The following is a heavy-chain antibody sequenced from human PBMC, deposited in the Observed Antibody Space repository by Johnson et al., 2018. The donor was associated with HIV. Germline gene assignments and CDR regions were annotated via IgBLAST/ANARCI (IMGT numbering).Heavy chain of an antibody. CDR2: ISYDGSNK. V-gene: IGHV3-30-3*01. Sequence: QVQLVESGGGVVQPGRSLRLSCAASGFTFSSYAMHWVRQAPGKGLEWVAVISYDGSNKYYADSVKGRFTISRDNSKNTLYLQMNSLRAEDPAVYYCARRGYSSSGGAFDIWGQGTMVTVSS. J-gene: IGHJ3*02. CDR1: GFTFSSYA. D-gene: IGHD6-6*01. CDR3: ARRGYSSSGGAFDI.